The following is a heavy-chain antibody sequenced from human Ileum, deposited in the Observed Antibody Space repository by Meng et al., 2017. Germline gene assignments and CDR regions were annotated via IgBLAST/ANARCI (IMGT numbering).Heavy chain of an antibody. J-gene: IGHJ4*02. CDR3: ARRTQSTGTALGY. CDR2: MNPNSGNT. Sequence: QAQLVQSGPEVKKPGASVTVSCKASGFIFSSYDINWVRQAPRQGLEWMGWMNPNSGNTGFAQKFQDRITMTRDTSINTAYMELSSLTSEDTAVYYCARRTQSTGTALGYWGQGTLVTVSS. D-gene: IGHD1-1*01. CDR1: GFIFSSYD. V-gene: IGHV1-8*01.